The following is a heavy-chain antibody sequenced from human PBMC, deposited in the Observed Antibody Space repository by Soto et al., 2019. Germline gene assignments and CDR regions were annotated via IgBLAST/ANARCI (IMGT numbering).Heavy chain of an antibody. CDR2: IWYDGSNK. CDR1: GFTFSSYG. CDR3: ARDRYSSGWYDLDY. Sequence: QVQLVESGGGVVQPGRSLRLSCAASGFTFSSYGMHWVRQAPGKGLEGVAVIWYDGSNKYYADSVKGRFTISRDNSKNTLDLQMNSLRAEDTAVYYCARDRYSSGWYDLDYWGQGTLVTVSS. V-gene: IGHV3-33*01. J-gene: IGHJ4*02. D-gene: IGHD6-19*01.